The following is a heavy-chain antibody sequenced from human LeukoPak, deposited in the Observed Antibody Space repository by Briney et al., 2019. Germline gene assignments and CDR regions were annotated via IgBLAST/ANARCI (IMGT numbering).Heavy chain of an antibody. Sequence: PGGSLRLSCAASGFTFSSYEMNWVRQAPGKGLEWVSYISSSGSTIYYADSVKGRFTISRDNAKNSLYLQMNSLRAEDTAVYYCARDEKGGSSWYRYYYYYMDVWGKGTTVTISS. J-gene: IGHJ6*03. V-gene: IGHV3-48*03. D-gene: IGHD6-13*01. CDR2: ISSSGSTI. CDR3: ARDEKGGSSWYRYYYYYMDV. CDR1: GFTFSSYE.